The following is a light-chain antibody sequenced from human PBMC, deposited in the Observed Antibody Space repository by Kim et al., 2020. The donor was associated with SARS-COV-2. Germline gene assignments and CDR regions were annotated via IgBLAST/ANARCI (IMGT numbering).Light chain of an antibody. J-gene: IGLJ3*02. CDR1: SSNIGAGYD. CDR2: GTS. CDR3: QSSDSSLSGSV. V-gene: IGLV1-40*01. Sequence: QRVTISCTGSSSNIGAGYDVHWYHQLPGTDPNLLIYGTSNRPSGVPDRFSGSKSGTSASLAITGLQAEDDADYYCQSSDSSLSGSVFGGGTQLTVL.